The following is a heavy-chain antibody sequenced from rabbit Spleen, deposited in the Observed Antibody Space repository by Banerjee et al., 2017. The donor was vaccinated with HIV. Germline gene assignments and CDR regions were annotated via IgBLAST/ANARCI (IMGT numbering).Heavy chain of an antibody. CDR3: ASGYSDIYLDL. J-gene: IGHJ4*01. V-gene: IGHV1S45*01. CDR2: IGTSGGGGST. D-gene: IGHD1-1*01. Sequence: QEQLVESGGGLVQPEGSLTLTCKASGLDFSMSYWICWVRQAPGKGLQWIGCIGTSGGGGSTYYASWVNGRFTISKTSSSTVTLQMTSLTAADTATYFCASGYSDIYLDLWGPGTLVTVS. CDR1: GLDFSMSYW.